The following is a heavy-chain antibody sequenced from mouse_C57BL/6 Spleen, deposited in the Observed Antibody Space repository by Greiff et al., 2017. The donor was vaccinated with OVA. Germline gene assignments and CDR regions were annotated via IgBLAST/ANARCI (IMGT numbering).Heavy chain of an antibody. CDR2: INPNNGGT. V-gene: IGHV1-26*01. J-gene: IGHJ2*01. CDR1: GYTFTDYY. Sequence: EVQLQQSGPELVKPGASVKISCKASGYTFTDYYMNWVKQSHGKSLEWIGDINPNNGGTSYNQKFKGKATLTVDKSSSTAYMELRSLTSEDSAVYYCARWGDDYDNWGQGTTLTVSS. D-gene: IGHD2-4*01. CDR3: ARWGDDYDN.